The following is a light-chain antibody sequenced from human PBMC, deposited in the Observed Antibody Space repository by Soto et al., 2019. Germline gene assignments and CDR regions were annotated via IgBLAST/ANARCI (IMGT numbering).Light chain of an antibody. CDR2: GAS. CDR1: QSLSSSY. V-gene: IGKV3D-20*02. J-gene: IGKJ4*01. Sequence: EIVLTQSPGTLSLSPGERATLSCRASQSLSSSYLAWYQQKPGQAPRLLIYGASTRATGIPARFSGSGSGTDFTLTISSLEPEDFAVYYCQQRSSCPLTFGGGTKVDIK. CDR3: QQRSSCPLT.